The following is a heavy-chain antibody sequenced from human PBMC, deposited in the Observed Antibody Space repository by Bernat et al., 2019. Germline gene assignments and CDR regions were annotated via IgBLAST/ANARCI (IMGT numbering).Heavy chain of an antibody. CDR1: GERVPSNSAA. Sequence: QVKLQQPGPGLVTPSQTPPPTCPIPGERVPSNSAAWNWTGQSPSRGLDWRGRTYYRSKWYNDYAVSVKSRITINPDTSKNQFSLQLNSVTPEDTAVYYCARERADVVVVVAASNWFDPWGQGTLVTVSS. D-gene: IGHD2-15*01. CDR2: TYYRSKWYN. J-gene: IGHJ5*02. CDR3: ARERADVVVVVAASNWFDP. V-gene: IGHV6-1*01.